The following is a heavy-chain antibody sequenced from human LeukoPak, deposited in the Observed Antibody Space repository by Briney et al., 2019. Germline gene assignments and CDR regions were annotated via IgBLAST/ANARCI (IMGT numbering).Heavy chain of an antibody. CDR3: VSFYETY. Sequence: GGSLRLSCAASGNSWMHWVRQAPGKGLVWVSHINSDGSWTSYADSVKGRFTISKDNAKNTAYLQMNSLRAEDTAVYYCVSFYETYWGRGTLVTVSS. V-gene: IGHV3-74*01. CDR2: INSDGSWT. J-gene: IGHJ4*02. CDR1: GNSW. D-gene: IGHD2/OR15-2a*01.